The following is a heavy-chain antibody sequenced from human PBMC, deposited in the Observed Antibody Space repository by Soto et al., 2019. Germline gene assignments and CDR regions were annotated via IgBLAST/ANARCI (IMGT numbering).Heavy chain of an antibody. V-gene: IGHV6-1*01. J-gene: IGHJ6*02. D-gene: IGHD6-13*01. CDR2: TYYRSKWYN. CDR1: GDSVCSNSGA. Sequence: SQTLSLTCAISGDSVCSNSGAWNWIRQSPSRGLEWLGRTYYRSKWYNDYAVSVKSRITINPDTPKNQFSLQLNSVTPEDTAVYYCARGPTKYSSTLGMDVWGQGTTVTVSS. CDR3: ARGPTKYSSTLGMDV.